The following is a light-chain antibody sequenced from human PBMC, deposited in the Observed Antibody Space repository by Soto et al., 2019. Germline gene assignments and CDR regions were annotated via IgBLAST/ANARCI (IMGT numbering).Light chain of an antibody. CDR3: SSDAGSNNLV. J-gene: IGLJ2*01. V-gene: IGLV2-8*01. Sequence: QSALTQPPSASGSPGQSVTISCTRTSSDAGGYNYVSWYQHHPGKAPKLVIYEVNKRPSGVPDRFSGSKSGNTASLTVSGLQAEDEAYYYCSSDAGSNNLVFGGGTKLTVL. CDR1: SSDAGGYNY. CDR2: EVN.